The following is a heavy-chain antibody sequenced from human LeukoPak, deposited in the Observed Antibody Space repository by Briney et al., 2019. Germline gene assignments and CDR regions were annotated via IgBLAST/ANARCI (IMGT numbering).Heavy chain of an antibody. D-gene: IGHD3-10*01. CDR2: IYYSGST. Sequence: PSETLSLTCTVSGGSISSSSYYWGWTRQPPGKGLEWIGSIYYSGSTYYNPSLKSRVTISVDTSKNQFSLKLSSVTAADTAVYYCAREWFGELLYFDYWGQGTLVTVSS. CDR1: GGSISSSSYY. V-gene: IGHV4-39*02. CDR3: AREWFGELLYFDY. J-gene: IGHJ4*02.